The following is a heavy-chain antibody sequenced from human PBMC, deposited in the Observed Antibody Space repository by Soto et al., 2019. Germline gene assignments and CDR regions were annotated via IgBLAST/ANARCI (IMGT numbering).Heavy chain of an antibody. CDR2: ISSSSSTI. J-gene: IGHJ4*02. V-gene: IGHV3-48*01. Sequence: EVQLVESGGGLVQPGGSLRLSCAASGFTFSSYSMNWVHQAPGKGLEWVSYISSSSSTIYYADSVKGRFTISRDNAKNSLYLQMNSLRAEDTAVYYCARDSKTRGVYWGQGTLVTVSS. CDR3: ARDSKTRGVY. CDR1: GFTFSSYS. D-gene: IGHD2-2*01.